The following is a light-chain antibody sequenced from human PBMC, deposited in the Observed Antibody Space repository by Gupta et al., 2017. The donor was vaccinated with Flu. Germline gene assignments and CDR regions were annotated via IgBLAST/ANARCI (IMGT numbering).Light chain of an antibody. CDR3: VQSMGSAILV. V-gene: IGLV8-61*01. Sequence: VVTPQPSLSVFPGATVTLPCGLSFCPAASRYYRSWYHLPPGQAPRTLIVNTNSRSSGVPDRGSASILGNNAATPTTGAQADKDADDYYVQSMGSAILVFGGGTKLTVL. CDR1: FCPAASRYY. CDR2: NTN. J-gene: IGLJ2*01.